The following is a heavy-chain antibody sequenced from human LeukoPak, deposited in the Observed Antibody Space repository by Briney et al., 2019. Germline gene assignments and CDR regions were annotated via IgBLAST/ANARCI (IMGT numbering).Heavy chain of an antibody. Sequence: GASGKISCKASGYTFTSYGISWVRQAPGQGLESMGWISAYNGNTNYAQKLQGRLTMTTHTSTRTAYMELRSLRSDDTAVYYCARAGSSGWSYFDYYGMDVWGQGTTVTVSS. V-gene: IGHV1-18*01. D-gene: IGHD6-19*01. CDR1: GYTFTSYG. CDR3: ARAGSSGWSYFDYYGMDV. CDR2: ISAYNGNT. J-gene: IGHJ6*02.